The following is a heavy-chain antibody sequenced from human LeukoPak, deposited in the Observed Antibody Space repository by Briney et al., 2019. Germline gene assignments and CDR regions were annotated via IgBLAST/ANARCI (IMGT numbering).Heavy chain of an antibody. CDR3: ARDCSGDGCYSRTLAI. CDR1: GVSIVSNYW. Sequence: PSETLSLTCAVSGVSIVSNYWWNWVRQSPGKGLEWIGQIHHSGSTIYNRSLKSRVTISVDKSRSQLSLKVDSVTAADSAVYYCARDCSGDGCYSRTLAIWGQGTMVIVSS. V-gene: IGHV4-4*02. D-gene: IGHD2-15*01. CDR2: IHHSGST. J-gene: IGHJ3*02.